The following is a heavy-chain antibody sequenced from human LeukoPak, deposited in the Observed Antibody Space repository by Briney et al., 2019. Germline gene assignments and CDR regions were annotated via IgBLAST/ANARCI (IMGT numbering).Heavy chain of an antibody. CDR3: ARNARYFDWFYFDY. D-gene: IGHD3-9*01. CDR1: GGSISIYY. J-gene: IGHJ4*02. Sequence: SETLSLTCTVSGGSISIYYWSWIRQPPGKGLEWIGYIYYSGSTNYNPSLKSRVTISVDTSKNQFSLKLSSVTAADTAVYYCARNARYFDWFYFDYWGQGTLVTVSS. V-gene: IGHV4-59*01. CDR2: IYYSGST.